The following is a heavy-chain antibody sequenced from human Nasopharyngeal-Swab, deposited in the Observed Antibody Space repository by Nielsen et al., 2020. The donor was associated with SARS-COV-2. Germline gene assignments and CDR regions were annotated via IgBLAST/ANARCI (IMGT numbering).Heavy chain of an antibody. V-gene: IGHV4-34*01. CDR1: GRSFSGYY. Sequence: SETLSLTCAVYGRSFSGYYWSWIRQPPGKGLEWIGEINHSGSTNYNPSLKSRVTISVDTSKNQFSLKLSSVTAADTAVYYCASGGSYFDYWGQGTLVTVSS. J-gene: IGHJ4*02. CDR3: ASGGSYFDY. D-gene: IGHD1-26*01. CDR2: INHSGST.